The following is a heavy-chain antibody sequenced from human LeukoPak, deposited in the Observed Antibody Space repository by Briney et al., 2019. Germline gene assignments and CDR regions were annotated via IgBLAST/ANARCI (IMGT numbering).Heavy chain of an antibody. D-gene: IGHD2-21*01. V-gene: IGHV3-30*03. CDR1: GFTFSSYG. Sequence: GRSLRLSCAASGFTFSSYGMHWVRQAPGKGLEWVAVISYDGSNKYYADSVKGRFTISRDNAKNTVSLQMNSLRAEDTAVYYCARVEVGGDYSKFDYWGQGTLVTVSS. CDR2: ISYDGSNK. J-gene: IGHJ4*02. CDR3: ARVEVGGDYSKFDY.